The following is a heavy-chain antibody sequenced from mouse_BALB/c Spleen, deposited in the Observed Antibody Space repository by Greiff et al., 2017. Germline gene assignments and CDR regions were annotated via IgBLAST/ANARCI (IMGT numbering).Heavy chain of an antibody. J-gene: IGHJ3*01. D-gene: IGHD2-14*01. CDR1: GYSITSDYA. V-gene: IGHV3-2*02. CDR3: ARSRDRYDGPFAY. Sequence: EVQLQQSGPGLVKPSQSLSLTCTVTGYSITSDYAWNWIRQFPGNKLEWMGYISYSGSTSYNPSLKSRISITRDTSKNQFFLQLNSVTTEDTATYYCARSRDRYDGPFAYWGQGTLVTVSA. CDR2: ISYSGST.